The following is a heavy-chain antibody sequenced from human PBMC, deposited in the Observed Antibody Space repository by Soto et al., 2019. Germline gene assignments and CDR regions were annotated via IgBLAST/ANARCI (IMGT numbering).Heavy chain of an antibody. V-gene: IGHV4-39*01. J-gene: IGHJ4*02. D-gene: IGHD2-21*02. CDR3: ARQGACCGGDCLYFFDY. CDR2: IYYSGST. Sequence: SETLSLTCTVSGGSISSSSYYWGWIRQPPGKGLEWIGSIYYSGSTYYNPSLKSRVTISVDTSKNQFSLKLSSVTAADTAVYYCARQGACCGGDCLYFFDYWGQGTLVTVSS. CDR1: GGSISSSSYY.